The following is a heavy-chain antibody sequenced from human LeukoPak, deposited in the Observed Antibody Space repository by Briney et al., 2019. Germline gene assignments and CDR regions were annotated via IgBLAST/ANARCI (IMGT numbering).Heavy chain of an antibody. J-gene: IGHJ5*02. Sequence: PSETLSLTCTVSGGSISSSSYYWSWIRQPAGKGLEWIGRIYTSGSTNYNPSLKSRVTMSVDTSKNQFSLKLSSVTAADTAVYYCARASNPEFDPWGQGTLVTVSS. V-gene: IGHV4-61*02. CDR1: GGSISSSSYY. CDR2: IYTSGST. CDR3: ARASNPEFDP.